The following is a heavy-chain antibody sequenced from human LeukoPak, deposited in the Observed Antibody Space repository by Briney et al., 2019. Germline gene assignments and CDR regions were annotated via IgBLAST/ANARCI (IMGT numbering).Heavy chain of an antibody. CDR3: ARILDYFGSGSYFDY. CDR1: GFSLSTALMR. V-gene: IGHV2-70*04. D-gene: IGHD3-10*01. CDR2: IDWDDDK. J-gene: IGHJ4*02. Sequence: SGPALVKPTQPLTLTCTFSGFSLSTALMRINWIRQPPGKALEWLARIDWDDDKFYSTSLKTRLTVSKDTSKTQVILTMTNMDPVDTATYYCARILDYFGSGSYFDYWGQGTLVTVSS.